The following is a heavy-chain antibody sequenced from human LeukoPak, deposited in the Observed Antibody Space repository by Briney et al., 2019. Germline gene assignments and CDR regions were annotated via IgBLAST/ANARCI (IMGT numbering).Heavy chain of an antibody. V-gene: IGHV1-46*01. CDR3: ARIRDGYNDAYDL. Sequence: ASVKVSCKASGYTFTNSYIHWVRQAPGQVLEWMGLINPDGGNTNYAQNFQGRVTLTRDTSTSTVYMEPSSPRSEDTAIYYCARIRDGYNDAYDLWGQGTVVTVPS. CDR2: INPDGGNT. J-gene: IGHJ3*01. CDR1: GYTFTNSY. D-gene: IGHD5-24*01.